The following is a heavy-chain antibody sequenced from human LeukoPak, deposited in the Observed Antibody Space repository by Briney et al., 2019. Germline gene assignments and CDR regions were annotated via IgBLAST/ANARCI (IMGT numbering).Heavy chain of an antibody. CDR2: ISGSGGNT. V-gene: IGHV3-23*01. D-gene: IGHD1-14*01. CDR3: AKPARTDAFDI. J-gene: IGHJ3*02. CDR1: GFTFNNYA. Sequence: GGSLRLSCAASGFTFNNYAMNWVRQAPGKGLEWVSSISGSGGNTYYADSVKGRFTISRDNSKNTLHLQMNSLRAEDTAVYYCAKPARTDAFDIWGQGTMITVSS.